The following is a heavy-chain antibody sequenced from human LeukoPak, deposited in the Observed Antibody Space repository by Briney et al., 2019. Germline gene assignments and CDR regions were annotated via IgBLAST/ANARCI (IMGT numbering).Heavy chain of an antibody. V-gene: IGHV3-30-3*01. CDR2: ISDDGTNK. D-gene: IGHD3-10*01. Sequence: GRSLRLSCAASGFPFNNYVMHWVRQAPGKGLEWVAFISDDGTNKYYTDSVKGRFTIFRDNSKNTLYLQMNSLRAEDTAVYYCARDCCGEWYFFDLWGQGTLVTVSS. CDR1: GFPFNNYV. J-gene: IGHJ4*02. CDR3: ARDCCGEWYFFDL.